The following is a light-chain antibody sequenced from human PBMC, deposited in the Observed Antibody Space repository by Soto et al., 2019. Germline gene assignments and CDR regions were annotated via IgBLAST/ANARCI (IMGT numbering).Light chain of an antibody. CDR3: QQYKTWRA. Sequence: EIQMTQSPSTLSASVGDTVSVTCRASEDVAKFLAWHQQKPGRAPEILISDASDLKSGVPSRLRGSGSGTHFTHPSSGLQPGVSALYYSQQYKTWRAFGQETKGEIK. J-gene: IGKJ1*01. CDR2: DAS. CDR1: EDVAKF. V-gene: IGKV1-5*01.